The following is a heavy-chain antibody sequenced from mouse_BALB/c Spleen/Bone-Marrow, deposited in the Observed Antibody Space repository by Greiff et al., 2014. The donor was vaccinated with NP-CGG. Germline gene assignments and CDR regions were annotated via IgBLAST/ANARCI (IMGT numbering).Heavy chain of an antibody. CDR1: GFDFRRYW. CDR3: ARNGYYGWSAN. Sequence: DVQLVESGGGLVQPGGSLKLSCAASGFDFRRYWMNWVRQAPGKGPEWIGEINPDSSTINYTPSLKDKFFISRDNAKNTLYLQMSKVRSEDTALYYCARNGYYGWSANWGQGTLVTVSA. CDR2: INPDSSTI. J-gene: IGHJ3*01. V-gene: IGHV4-1*02. D-gene: IGHD2-3*01.